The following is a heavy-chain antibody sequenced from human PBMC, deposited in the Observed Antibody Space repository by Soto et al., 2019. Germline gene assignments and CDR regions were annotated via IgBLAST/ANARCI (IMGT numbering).Heavy chain of an antibody. Sequence: GGSLRLSCAASGFTFSSYAMSWVRQAPGKGLERVSAISGSGGSTYYADSVKGRFTISRDNSKNTLSLPMNSLSAEDTAVYYCAKDLGDRDCIGGNCYVENWVQGTLVTVSS. D-gene: IGHD2-15*01. CDR1: GFTFSSYA. CDR2: ISGSGGST. V-gene: IGHV3-23*01. J-gene: IGHJ4*02. CDR3: AKDLGDRDCIGGNCYVEN.